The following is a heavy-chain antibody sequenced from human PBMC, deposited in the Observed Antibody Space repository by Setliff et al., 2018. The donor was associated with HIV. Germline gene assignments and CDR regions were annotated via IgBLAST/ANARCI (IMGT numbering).Heavy chain of an antibody. CDR1: GVSFSGYY. D-gene: IGHD6-13*01. J-gene: IGHJ3*02. CDR2: IYHSGST. CDR3: ARADSSSWFFATFDI. V-gene: IGHV4-34*01. Sequence: SETLSLTCAVYGVSFSGYYWNWIRQTPGKGLEWIGYIYHSGSTHYNPSLNSRVAFSVDTSKNQFSLKLYSVTVADTAFYYCARADSSSWFFATFDIWGQGTMVTVSS.